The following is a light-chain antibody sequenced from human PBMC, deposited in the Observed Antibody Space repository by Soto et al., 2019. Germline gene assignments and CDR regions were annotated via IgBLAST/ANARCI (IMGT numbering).Light chain of an antibody. Sequence: QSVLTQPPSASGTPGQRVTISCSGSNSNIGGNSVNWYQQLPLRAPKLLIYSNNQRPSGVPDRFSGSKSGTSASMAISGVRSEDEADYYCAAWDDSLTAWMFGGGTKVTVL. CDR3: AAWDDSLTAWM. CDR1: NSNIGGNS. J-gene: IGLJ3*02. V-gene: IGLV1-47*02. CDR2: SNN.